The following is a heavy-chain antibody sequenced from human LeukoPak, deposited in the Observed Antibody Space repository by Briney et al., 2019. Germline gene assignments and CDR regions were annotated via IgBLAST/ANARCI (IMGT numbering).Heavy chain of an antibody. V-gene: IGHV1-46*01. CDR1: GYTFTNNY. CDR3: ARDQEGFDY. J-gene: IGHJ4*02. CDR2: IYPRDGST. Sequence: ASVKVSCKASGYTFTNNYLHWVRQAPGQGLGWMGMIYPRDGSTSYAQNFQGRVTVTRDTSTTTVHMDLRGLRSEDTAGYYCARDQEGFDYWGQGTVVTVSS.